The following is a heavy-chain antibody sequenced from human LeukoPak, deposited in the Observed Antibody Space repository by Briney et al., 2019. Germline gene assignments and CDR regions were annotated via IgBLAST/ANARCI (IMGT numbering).Heavy chain of an antibody. CDR3: ARGRNYDFWSGYHWYFDL. D-gene: IGHD3-3*01. Sequence: ASVKVSCKASGYTFTSYDINWVRQATGQGLEWMGWMNPNSGNTGYAQKFQGRVTITRNTSISTAYMELSSLRSEDTAVYYCARGRNYDFWSGYHWYFDLWGRGTLVTVSS. CDR2: MNPNSGNT. CDR1: GYTFTSYD. J-gene: IGHJ2*01. V-gene: IGHV1-8*03.